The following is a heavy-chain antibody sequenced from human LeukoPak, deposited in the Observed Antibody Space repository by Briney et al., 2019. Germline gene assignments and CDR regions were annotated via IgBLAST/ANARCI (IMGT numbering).Heavy chain of an antibody. Sequence: GGSLRLSCAASGFTFSSYSMNWVRQAPGKGLEWVSYISSSSSTIYYADSVKGRFTISRDNAKNSLYLQMNSLRAEDTAVYYCAGRYDFWSGYYPFDYWGQEPWSPSPQ. J-gene: IGHJ4*01. CDR3: AGRYDFWSGYYPFDY. CDR2: ISSSSSTI. CDR1: GFTFSSYS. D-gene: IGHD3-3*01. V-gene: IGHV3-48*01.